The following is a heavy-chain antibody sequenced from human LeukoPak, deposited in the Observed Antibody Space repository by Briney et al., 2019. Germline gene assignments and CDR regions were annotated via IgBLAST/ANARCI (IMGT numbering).Heavy chain of an antibody. Sequence: GASVTVSCKASGYTFTSYDINWVRQATGQGLEWMGWMNPNSGNTGYAQKFQGRVTITRNTSISTAYMELSSLRSEDTAVYYCARVGSSGWYPYYYYMDVWGKGTTVTISS. V-gene: IGHV1-8*03. J-gene: IGHJ6*03. D-gene: IGHD6-19*01. CDR3: ARVGSSGWYPYYYYMDV. CDR2: MNPNSGNT. CDR1: GYTFTSYD.